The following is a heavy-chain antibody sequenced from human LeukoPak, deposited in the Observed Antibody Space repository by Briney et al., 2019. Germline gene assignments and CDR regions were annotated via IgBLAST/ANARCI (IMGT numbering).Heavy chain of an antibody. D-gene: IGHD5-18*01. CDR2: IYYSGST. CDR1: GGSISSSSYY. J-gene: IGHJ5*02. CDR3: AARTYSYGGNWFDP. V-gene: IGHV4-39*07. Sequence: MSSETLSLTCTVSGGSISSSSYYWGWIRQPPGKGLEWIGSIYYSGSTYYNPSLKSRVTISVDTSKNQFSLKLSSVTAADTAVYYCAARTYSYGGNWFDPWGQGTLVTVSS.